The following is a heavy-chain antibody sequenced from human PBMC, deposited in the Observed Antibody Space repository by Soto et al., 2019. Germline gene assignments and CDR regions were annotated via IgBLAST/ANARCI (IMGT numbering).Heavy chain of an antibody. CDR2: IHYNGIT. J-gene: IGHJ4*02. CDR1: GDSIRSYS. D-gene: IGHD2-2*03. CDR3: AREGNLGRWIQPLDS. Sequence: SETLSLTCTVSGDSIRSYSWSWSRQPPGKGLEWIGNIHYNGITKYSPSLKSRVTMSVDTSKNHFSLKLISVTTADTAVYFCAREGNLGRWIQPLDSWGQGTLVTVS. V-gene: IGHV4-59*01.